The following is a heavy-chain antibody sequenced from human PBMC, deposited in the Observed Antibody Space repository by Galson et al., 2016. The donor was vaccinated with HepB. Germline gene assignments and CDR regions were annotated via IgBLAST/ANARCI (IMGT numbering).Heavy chain of an antibody. D-gene: IGHD2-8*01. CDR3: ARDGVWMGSMDV. V-gene: IGHV4-4*07. CDR1: GGSIRGYF. CDR2: FYSTEST. J-gene: IGHJ6*02. Sequence: ETLSLTCTVSGGSIRGYFWSWIRQPAGKGLEWIGRFYSTESTGHFSSLGSRVTMSEDTSKNQFFLTLNSATAADTAIYYCARDGVWMGSMDVWGQGTTVAVSS.